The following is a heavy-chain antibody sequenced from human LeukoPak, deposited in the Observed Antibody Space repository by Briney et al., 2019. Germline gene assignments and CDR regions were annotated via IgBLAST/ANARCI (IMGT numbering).Heavy chain of an antibody. CDR2: INPSGGST. D-gene: IGHD3-16*01. V-gene: IGHV1-46*01. CDR1: GYTFTSYY. J-gene: IGHJ4*02. Sequence: GASVKVSCKASGYTFTSYYMHWVRQAPGQGLEWMGIINPSGGSTSYAQKFQGRITMTRDTSTSTVYMELRSLRSEDAAVYDCARGQGFIPRRPYYFDYWGQGTLVTVSS. CDR3: ARGQGFIPRRPYYFDY.